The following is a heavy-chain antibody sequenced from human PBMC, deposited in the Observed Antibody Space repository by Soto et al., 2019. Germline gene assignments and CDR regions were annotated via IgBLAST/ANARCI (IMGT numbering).Heavy chain of an antibody. D-gene: IGHD3-3*01. CDR3: ARSRLGITIFGVVCYGMDV. Sequence: ASVKVSCKDSGYHFTSYGISWVRQAPGQGLEWMEWISAYHGNTNYAQKLPGRVTMTTDTSTSTAYMELRSLRSDDTAVYYCARSRLGITIFGVVCYGMDVWGQGTTVTVSS. J-gene: IGHJ6*02. V-gene: IGHV1-18*01. CDR1: GYHFTSYG. CDR2: ISAYHGNT.